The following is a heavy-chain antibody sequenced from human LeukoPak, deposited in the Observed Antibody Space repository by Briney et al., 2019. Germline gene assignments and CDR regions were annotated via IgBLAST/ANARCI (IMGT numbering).Heavy chain of an antibody. Sequence: SGGSLRLSCAASGFTFSSYAMSWVRQAPEKGLEWVSAISGSGGSTHYADSVKGRFTISRDNSKNTLYLQMNSLRAEDTAVYYCANPADSSGWSQFDYWGQGTLVTVSS. CDR2: ISGSGGST. CDR3: ANPADSSGWSQFDY. J-gene: IGHJ4*02. CDR1: GFTFSSYA. V-gene: IGHV3-23*01. D-gene: IGHD6-19*01.